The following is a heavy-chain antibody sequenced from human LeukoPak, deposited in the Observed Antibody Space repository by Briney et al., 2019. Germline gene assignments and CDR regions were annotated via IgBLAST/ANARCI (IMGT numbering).Heavy chain of an antibody. D-gene: IGHD6-13*01. CDR3: ARERLLTATGTSYNGMGV. J-gene: IGHJ6*02. Sequence: GGSLRLSCAASAFTLSTYWMSWVRQAPGKGLEWVANIKQDGSEKYYVDSVKGRFTISRDNAKNSLYLQMNSLRAEDTAVNYCARERLLTATGTSYNGMGVWGQGTTVTVSS. CDR1: AFTLSTYW. CDR2: IKQDGSEK. V-gene: IGHV3-7*01.